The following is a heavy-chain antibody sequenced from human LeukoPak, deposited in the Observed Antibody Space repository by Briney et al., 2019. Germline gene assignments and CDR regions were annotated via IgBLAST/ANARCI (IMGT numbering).Heavy chain of an antibody. CDR2: ISHDGRNE. V-gene: IGHV3-30*04. Sequence: GGPLRLSCAASGFTFNTFAMHWVRQPPGKGLEWVAVISHDGRNEYYADSVKGRFTISRDNPKNTLYLQVNSLRPEDTAVYYCARQPWSGGTCYFDYWGQGTLVTVSS. CDR1: GFTFNTFA. CDR3: ARQPWSGGTCYFDY. D-gene: IGHD2-15*01. J-gene: IGHJ4*02.